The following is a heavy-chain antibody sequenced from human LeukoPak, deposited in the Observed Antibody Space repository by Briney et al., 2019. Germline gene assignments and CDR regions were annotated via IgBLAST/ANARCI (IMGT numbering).Heavy chain of an antibody. J-gene: IGHJ4*02. D-gene: IGHD3-3*01. CDR1: GFTVSSKY. CDR2: IYSGGST. V-gene: IGHV3-53*01. Sequence: GGSLRLSCAASGFTVSSKYMSWVRQAPGKGLEWVSVIYSGGSTYYADSVKGRFTISRDNSKNTLYLQMNSLRAEDTAVYYCAKGDDFWSGYQIDYWGQGTLVTVSS. CDR3: AKGDDFWSGYQIDY.